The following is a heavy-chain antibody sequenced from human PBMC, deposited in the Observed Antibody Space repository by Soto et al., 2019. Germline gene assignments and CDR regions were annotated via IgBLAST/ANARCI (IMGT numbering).Heavy chain of an antibody. J-gene: IGHJ6*03. CDR1: GGSISSYY. Sequence: SETLSLTCTVSGGSISSYYWSWIRQPPGKGLECIGYIHYSGSTNYNPSLKSRVTISVTTSKGQFSLKLSSVTAADTAVYYCATSVRGGYYYYMDVWGEGTTVTVSS. CDR2: IHYSGST. D-gene: IGHD3-10*01. CDR3: ATSVRGGYYYYMDV. V-gene: IGHV4-59*08.